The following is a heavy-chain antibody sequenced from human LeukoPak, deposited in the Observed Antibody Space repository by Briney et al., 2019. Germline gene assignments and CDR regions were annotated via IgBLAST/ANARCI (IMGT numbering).Heavy chain of an antibody. CDR1: GFTFSNYW. Sequence: GGSLRLSCAASGFTFSNYWMGWVRQAPGKGLEWVANIKTDGYDKYYADSVKGRFTISRDNSKNTLYLQMNSLRAEDTAVYYCAKDSVPAAISLFDYWGQGTLVTVSS. CDR3: AKDSVPAAISLFDY. J-gene: IGHJ4*02. V-gene: IGHV3-7*01. D-gene: IGHD2-2*01. CDR2: IKTDGYDK.